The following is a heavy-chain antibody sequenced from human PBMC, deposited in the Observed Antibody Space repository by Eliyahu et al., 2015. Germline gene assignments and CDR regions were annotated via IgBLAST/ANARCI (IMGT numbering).Heavy chain of an antibody. CDR1: GASVXSHY. J-gene: IGHJ4*02. CDR3: ATRISGVDY. Sequence: QVQLEESGPGPVKPSXTXXLTXXVSGASVXSHYWSWXREPPGKGXEWIGYIYDSGSTTYNPSLKSRVTISVDTSKSQISLTLNSVTAADTAIYYCATRISGVDYWGQGTKVTVSS. D-gene: IGHD5-12*01. V-gene: IGHV4-59*02. CDR2: IYDSGST.